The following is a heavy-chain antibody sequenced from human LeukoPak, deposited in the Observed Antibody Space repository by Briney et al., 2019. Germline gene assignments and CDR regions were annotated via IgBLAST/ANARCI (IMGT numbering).Heavy chain of an antibody. CDR2: IDPDGSRT. CDR3: XRETXYYDSSGYPSDY. D-gene: IGHD3-22*01. CDR1: GLTFSSYW. V-gene: IGHV3-74*01. J-gene: IGHJ4*02. Sequence: GSLRLSCAASGLTFSSYWMHWVRQAPGKGLVWVSRIDPDGSRTSYADSVKGRFTISRDNAKNTLYLQMNSLRAEDTAVYYCXRETXYYDSSGYPSDYWGQGTLVTVSS.